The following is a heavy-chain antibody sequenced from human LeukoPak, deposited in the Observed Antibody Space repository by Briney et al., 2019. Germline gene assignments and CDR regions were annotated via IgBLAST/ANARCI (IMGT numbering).Heavy chain of an antibody. Sequence: GESRKISCQVSGYSFTNYCIGWVRQIPGKGLEWMGIIYPGDSGPTYSPSFQGQVTISVDKSINTAYLQWSSLQAADTAMYYCGMSGDRVPLQDDVFDVWGQGTMAMFSS. CDR3: GMSGDRVPLQDDVFDV. CDR1: GYSFTNYC. J-gene: IGHJ3*01. CDR2: IYPGDSGP. D-gene: IGHD1-26*01. V-gene: IGHV5-51*01.